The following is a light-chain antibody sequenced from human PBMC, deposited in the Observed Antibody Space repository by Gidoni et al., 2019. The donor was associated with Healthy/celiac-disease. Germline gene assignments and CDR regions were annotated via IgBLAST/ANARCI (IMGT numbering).Light chain of an antibody. J-gene: IGLJ2*01. Sequence: QSVLTQPPSVSAAPGPKVTISCSGSSSNIGNNYVSWYQQLPGTAPKLLIYDNNKRPSGIPDRFSGSKSGTSATLGITGLQTGDEADYYCGTWDSSLSGVVFGGGTKLTVL. V-gene: IGLV1-51*01. CDR3: GTWDSSLSGVV. CDR2: DNN. CDR1: SSNIGNNY.